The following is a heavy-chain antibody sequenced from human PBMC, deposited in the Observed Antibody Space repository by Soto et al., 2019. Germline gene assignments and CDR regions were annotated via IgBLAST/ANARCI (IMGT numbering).Heavy chain of an antibody. CDR3: VSERGYGHASVPYS. J-gene: IGHJ4*02. D-gene: IGHD5-18*01. CDR2: ISYDGSLQ. CDR1: GFAFSSYG. Sequence: QAQLVESGGGVVQPGRSLRLSCAASGFAFSSYGMHWVRQAPGTGLEWVAVISYDGSLQHYADSVKGRFTISRDNSKNIVLLQMSSLRAEETAVYYCVSERGYGHASVPYSWGQGTLVSVSS. V-gene: IGHV3-30*03.